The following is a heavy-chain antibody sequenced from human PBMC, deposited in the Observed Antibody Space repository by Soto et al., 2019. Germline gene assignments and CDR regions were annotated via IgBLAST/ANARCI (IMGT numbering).Heavy chain of an antibody. CDR3: ARAWVGYGDYRIIKTNWFDP. J-gene: IGHJ5*02. V-gene: IGHV4-30-4*01. CDR1: GGSISSGDYY. CDR2: IYYSGST. D-gene: IGHD4-17*01. Sequence: QVQLQESGPGLVKPSQTLSLTCTVSGGSISSGDYYWSWIRQPPGKGLEWIGYIYYSGSTYYNPSLKSRVTISFATSKNQFSLKLSSVTAADTAVYYCARAWVGYGDYRIIKTNWFDPWGQGTLVTVSS.